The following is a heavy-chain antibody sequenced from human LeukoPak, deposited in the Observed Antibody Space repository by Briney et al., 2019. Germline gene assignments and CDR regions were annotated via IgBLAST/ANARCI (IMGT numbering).Heavy chain of an antibody. J-gene: IGHJ4*02. Sequence: GESLKISCKGSGYSFTTYWIGWVRPMPGKGLEWMGIIYPRDSDTRYSPSFQGQVTISADKSTFTAYLQWSSLKASDTAMYYCARRGSFYYDSSPNDYFDYWGQGTLVTVSS. CDR1: GYSFTTYW. V-gene: IGHV5-51*01. CDR2: IYPRDSDT. D-gene: IGHD3-22*01. CDR3: ARRGSFYYDSSPNDYFDY.